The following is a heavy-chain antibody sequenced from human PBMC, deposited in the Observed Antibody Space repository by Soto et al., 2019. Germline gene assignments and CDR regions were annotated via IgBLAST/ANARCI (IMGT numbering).Heavy chain of an antibody. Sequence: QITLKESGPTLVKPTQTLTLTCTFSGFSLGTSGGAVGWFRQPPGKALEWLGFIYWNDDKRYNPSLKSRLTITQDTSKNQVVLTMTGMDPVDTATYYCAHRRDIAVLDYWGQGTLVTVSS. V-gene: IGHV2-5*01. CDR1: GFSLGTSGGA. CDR3: AHRRDIAVLDY. D-gene: IGHD6-19*01. J-gene: IGHJ4*02. CDR2: IYWNDDK.